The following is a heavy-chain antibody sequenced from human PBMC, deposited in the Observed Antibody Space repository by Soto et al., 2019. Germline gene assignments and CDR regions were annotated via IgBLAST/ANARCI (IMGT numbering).Heavy chain of an antibody. CDR3: ARARFCTSTSCYHYFDF. CDR2: INHSGST. CDR1: GGSFSGYY. Sequence: PSETLSLTCAVYGGSFSGYYWGWIRQPPGKGLEWIGEINHSGSTNYNPSLKSRVTISVDTSKNQFSLKMSSVTAADTAVYYCARARFCTSTSCYHYFDFWGQGTLVTVSS. D-gene: IGHD2-2*01. V-gene: IGHV4-34*01. J-gene: IGHJ4*02.